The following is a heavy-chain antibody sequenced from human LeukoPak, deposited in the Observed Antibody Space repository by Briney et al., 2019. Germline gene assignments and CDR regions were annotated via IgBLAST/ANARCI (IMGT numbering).Heavy chain of an antibody. CDR2: ISYDGSNK. CDR1: GFTFSSYA. D-gene: IGHD3-22*01. CDR3: ASPPDDSSGKSYYYYYGMDV. J-gene: IGHJ6*02. Sequence: PGRSLRLSCAASGFTFSSYAMHWVRQAPGKGLEWVAVISYDGSNKYYADSVRGRFTISRDNSKNTLYLQMNSLRAEDTAVYYCASPPDDSSGKSYYYYYGMDVWGQGTTVTVSS. V-gene: IGHV3-30-3*01.